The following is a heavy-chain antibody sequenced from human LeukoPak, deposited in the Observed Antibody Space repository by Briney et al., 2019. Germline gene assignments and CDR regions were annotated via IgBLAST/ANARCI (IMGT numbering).Heavy chain of an antibody. CDR2: ISSSGRTI. CDR3: ARVQRWYYFDY. CDR1: GFTFRSYE. J-gene: IGHJ4*02. Sequence: PGGSLRLSCAASGFTFRSYEMNWVRQAPGKGLEWVSYISSSGRTICYADSVKGRFTISRDNAKNSLYLQMNSLRAEDTAVYYCARVQRWYYFDYWGQGTLVTVSS. D-gene: IGHD6-13*01. V-gene: IGHV3-48*03.